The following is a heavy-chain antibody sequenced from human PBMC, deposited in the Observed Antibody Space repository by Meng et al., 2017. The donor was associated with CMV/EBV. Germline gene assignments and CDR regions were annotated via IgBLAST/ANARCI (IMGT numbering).Heavy chain of an antibody. V-gene: IGHV4-31*02. J-gene: IGHJ4*02. CDR2: IYYSGST. CDR3: ARDQRDSSGYYFDY. D-gene: IGHD3-22*01. CDR1: GGSISSGGYY. Sequence: SGGSISSGGYYGSWIRQHPGKGLEWIGYIYYSGSTYYNTSLKSRVTISVDTSKNQFSLKLSSVTAADTAVDYCARDQRDSSGYYFDYWGQGTLVTVSS.